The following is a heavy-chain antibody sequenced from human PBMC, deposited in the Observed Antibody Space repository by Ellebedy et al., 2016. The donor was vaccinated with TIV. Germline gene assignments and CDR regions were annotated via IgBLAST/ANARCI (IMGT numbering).Heavy chain of an antibody. J-gene: IGHJ3*02. D-gene: IGHD1-26*01. CDR3: ATQGEWELPQKRGAFDI. CDR1: GGSISSYY. V-gene: IGHV4-59*01. CDR2: IYYSGST. Sequence: GSLRLSXTVSGGSISSYYWSWIRQPPGKGLEWIGYIYYSGSTNYNPSLKSRVTISVDTSKNQFSLKLSSVTAADTAVYYCATQGEWELPQKRGAFDIWGQGTMVTVSS.